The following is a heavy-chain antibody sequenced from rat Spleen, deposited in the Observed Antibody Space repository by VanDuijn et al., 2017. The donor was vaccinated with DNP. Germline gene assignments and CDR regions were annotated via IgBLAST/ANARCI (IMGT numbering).Heavy chain of an antibody. D-gene: IGHD1-2*01. CDR2: ITNTGGSI. CDR1: GFMFSNYW. V-gene: IGHV5-31*01. CDR3: TRGISIAAISTFDY. J-gene: IGHJ2*01. Sequence: EVQLVESGGGPVQPGRSLKLSCVASGFMFSNYWMTWIRQAPGKGLEWVASITNTGGSIYYPDSVKGRFTISRDNAQNTLYLQMNSLRSEDTATYYCTRGISIAAISTFDYWGQGVMVTVSS.